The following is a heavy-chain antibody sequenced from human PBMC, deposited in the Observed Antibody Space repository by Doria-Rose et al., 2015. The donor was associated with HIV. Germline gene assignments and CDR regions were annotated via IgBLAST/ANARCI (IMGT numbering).Heavy chain of an antibody. Sequence: QVQLVQSGPVLVKPTETLTLTCTVSGVSLSSPGMGVSWIRQPPGKALEWLANIFSDDERSYKTSLKSRLTIPRGTSKSQVVLTMTDMDPVDTATYYCARIKSSRWYPKYYFDFWGQGTLVIVSA. CDR1: GVSLSSPGMG. J-gene: IGHJ4*02. V-gene: IGHV2-26*01. D-gene: IGHD6-13*01. CDR2: IFSDDER. CDR3: ARIKSSRWYPKYYFDF.